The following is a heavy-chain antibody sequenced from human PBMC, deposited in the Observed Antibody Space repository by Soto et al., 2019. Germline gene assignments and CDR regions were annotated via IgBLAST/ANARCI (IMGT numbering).Heavy chain of an antibody. CDR2: IYYGGNT. D-gene: IGHD4-17*01. CDR1: GRSIASGGYD. J-gene: IGHJ4*02. V-gene: IGHV4-31*03. Sequence: QVPLQESGPGLVKPSQTLSLTCTVSGRSIASGGYDWSWIRQDTGKGLEWIGYIYYGGNTYYNPSLKSRITISVDTSKNQFSLQLSSVTAADTAVYYCARGGLYFGDADVAPDIWGQGTLVTVSS. CDR3: ARGGLYFGDADVAPDI.